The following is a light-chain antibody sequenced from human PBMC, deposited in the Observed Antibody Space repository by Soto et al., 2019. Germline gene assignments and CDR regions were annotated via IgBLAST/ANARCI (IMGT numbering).Light chain of an antibody. Sequence: QSVLTQPASVSGSPGQSITISCTGTSSDVGGYNYVSWYQQNPGKAPKLMIYEVSNRPSGVSNRFSGSKSGTSASLAITGLQAEDEADYYCQSYDSSLSGSRVFGTGTKVTVL. V-gene: IGLV2-14*01. CDR2: EVS. CDR1: SSDVGGYNY. CDR3: QSYDSSLSGSRV. J-gene: IGLJ1*01.